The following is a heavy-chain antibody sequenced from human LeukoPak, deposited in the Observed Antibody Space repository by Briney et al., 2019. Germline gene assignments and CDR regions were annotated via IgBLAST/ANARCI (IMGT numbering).Heavy chain of an antibody. D-gene: IGHD4-11*01. Sequence: GGSLRLSCSASGFTFSTYWMSWVRQAPGKGLEWVSAISGSGGSTYYADSVKGRFTISRDNSKNTLYLQMNSLRAEDTAVYYCAKSGTVTIDYWGQGTLVTVSS. CDR2: ISGSGGST. J-gene: IGHJ4*02. CDR3: AKSGTVTIDY. CDR1: GFTFSTYW. V-gene: IGHV3-23*01.